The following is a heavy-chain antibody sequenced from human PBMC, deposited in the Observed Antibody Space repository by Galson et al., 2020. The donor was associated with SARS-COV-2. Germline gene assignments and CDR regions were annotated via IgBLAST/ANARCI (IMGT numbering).Heavy chain of an antibody. D-gene: IGHD4-17*01. V-gene: IGHV4-39*01. Sequence: SETLSLTCTVSGDSINYNHNYWGWIRQPPGKGLEWIGSVYYDGSTYYNPSLKSRVTISVDTSKNQFSLKLTSVTAADTGLIYCARHAGNYGSNTYFDSWGQGTLVSVSS. J-gene: IGHJ4*02. CDR2: VYYDGST. CDR1: GDSINYNHNY. CDR3: ARHAGNYGSNTYFDS.